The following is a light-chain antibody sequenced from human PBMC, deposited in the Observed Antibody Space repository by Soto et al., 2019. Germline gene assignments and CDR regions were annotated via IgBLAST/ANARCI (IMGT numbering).Light chain of an antibody. CDR3: SSYTSSHTCV. J-gene: IGLJ3*02. CDR1: SSDVGGYNY. V-gene: IGLV2-14*01. CDR2: EVS. Sequence: QSALTQPASVSGSPGQSITISCTGTSSDVGGYNYVSWYQQHPGKAPKLMIYEVSNRPSGVSNRFSGSKSGNTASLTISGLQAEDEADYYCSSYTSSHTCVFGGGTKVTVL.